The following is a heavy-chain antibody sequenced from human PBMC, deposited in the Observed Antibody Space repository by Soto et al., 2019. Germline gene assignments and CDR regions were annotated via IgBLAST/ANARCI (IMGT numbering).Heavy chain of an antibody. J-gene: IGHJ5*02. CDR1: GVSISRSNW. D-gene: IGHD3-3*02. Sequence: SETLSLTCAISGVSISRSNWLSWVRQPPGKGLEWIGEIYHSGSTNYNPSLKSRVTISLEASKSQVSLRLDSVTAADTAVYYCARLGAFYQSLDPWGPGTLVTVSS. V-gene: IGHV4-4*02. CDR3: ARLGAFYQSLDP. CDR2: IYHSGST.